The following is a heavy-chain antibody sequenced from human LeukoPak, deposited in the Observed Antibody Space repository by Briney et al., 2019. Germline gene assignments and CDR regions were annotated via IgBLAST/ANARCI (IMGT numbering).Heavy chain of an antibody. Sequence: GGSLRLSCGASGFTFSRHPMRWVRQAPGKGLEWISSISSSGSGAYYAESVKGRFTVSRDNSKNTMYLQMNSLRAEDTAVYYCARAGGGSMIGLDWGQGTLVTVSS. V-gene: IGHV3-23*01. D-gene: IGHD3-10*02. J-gene: IGHJ4*02. CDR1: GFTFSRHP. CDR2: ISSSGSGA. CDR3: ARAGGGSMIGLD.